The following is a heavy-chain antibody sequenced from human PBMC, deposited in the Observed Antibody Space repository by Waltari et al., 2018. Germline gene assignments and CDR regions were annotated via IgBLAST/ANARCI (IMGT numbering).Heavy chain of an antibody. CDR3: ARVMGSVDF. CDR2: INPNSGNT. J-gene: IGHJ4*02. V-gene: IGHV1-8*03. D-gene: IGHD3-16*01. Sequence: QVQLVQSGAEVKKPGASVKVSCKASGYTFTSYDINWVRQAAGQGLEWMGWINPNSGNTGYAQRFQGRLTITRDTSISTAYMELSCLRSEDTAIYYCARVMGSVDFWGQGTLVTVSS. CDR1: GYTFTSYD.